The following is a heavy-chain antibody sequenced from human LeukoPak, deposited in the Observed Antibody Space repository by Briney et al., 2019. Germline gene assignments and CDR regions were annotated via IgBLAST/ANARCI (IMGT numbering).Heavy chain of an antibody. CDR2: INPSSGNT. CDR3: ATELRWKDH. J-gene: IGHJ4*02. CDR1: GYTFTSYD. D-gene: IGHD4-23*01. Sequence: ASVKVSCKASGYTFTSYDINWVGQATGQGLEWMGWINPSSGNTGYVQKFQGRVTMTRDTSISTAYMELSSLTSEDTAVYYCATELRWKDHWGQGTLVTVSS. V-gene: IGHV1-8*01.